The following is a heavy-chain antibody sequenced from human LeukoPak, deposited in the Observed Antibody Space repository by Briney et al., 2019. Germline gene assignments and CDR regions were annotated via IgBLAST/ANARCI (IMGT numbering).Heavy chain of an antibody. Sequence: ASVKVSCKASGYTFTSYDINWVRQATGQGLEWMGWMNPNSGNTGYAQEFQGRVTMTRNTSISTAYMELSSLRSEDTAVYYCARTYCGGDCSNDAFDIWGQGTMVTVSS. V-gene: IGHV1-8*01. CDR2: MNPNSGNT. J-gene: IGHJ3*02. D-gene: IGHD2-21*02. CDR1: GYTFTSYD. CDR3: ARTYCGGDCSNDAFDI.